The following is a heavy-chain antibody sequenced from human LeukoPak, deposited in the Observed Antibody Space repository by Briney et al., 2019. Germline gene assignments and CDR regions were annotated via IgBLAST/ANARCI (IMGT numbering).Heavy chain of an antibody. CDR2: IKSKTDGGKT. CDR1: GFTFSNAW. J-gene: IGHJ4*02. Sequence: GGSLRLSCAASGFTFSNAWMSWVRQAPGKGLEWVGRIKSKTDGGKTDYAAPGKGRFTISRDDSKNTLYLQMNSLKTEDTAVYYCTHRYYFGYWGQGTLVTVSS. CDR3: THRYYFGY. V-gene: IGHV3-15*01.